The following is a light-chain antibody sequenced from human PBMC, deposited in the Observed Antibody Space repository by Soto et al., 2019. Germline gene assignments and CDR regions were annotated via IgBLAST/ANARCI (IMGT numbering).Light chain of an antibody. CDR2: TAS. V-gene: IGKV3-20*01. J-gene: IGKJ4*01. CDR3: HKYGPSPLT. CDR1: QSVASSF. Sequence: EIVLTQSPGTLSLSPGERATLSCRASQSVASSFIAWFQQKPGQPPRLLIYTASSRAPCIPDRFTASGSGTDFTLTISRLEPEDFAVYYCHKYGPSPLTFGGGTKVEI.